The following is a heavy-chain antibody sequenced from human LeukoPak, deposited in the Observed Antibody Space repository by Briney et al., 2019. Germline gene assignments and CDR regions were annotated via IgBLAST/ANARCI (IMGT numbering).Heavy chain of an antibody. Sequence: PGGSLRLSCAASGFTFSSYGMHWVRQAPGKGLEWVAFIRYDGSNKYYADSVKGRFTIPRDNSKNTLYLQMNSLRAEDTAVYYCAKTLLRFLEWLPFDYWGQGTLVTVSS. CDR3: AKTLLRFLEWLPFDY. CDR2: IRYDGSNK. CDR1: GFTFSSYG. J-gene: IGHJ4*02. V-gene: IGHV3-30*02. D-gene: IGHD3-3*01.